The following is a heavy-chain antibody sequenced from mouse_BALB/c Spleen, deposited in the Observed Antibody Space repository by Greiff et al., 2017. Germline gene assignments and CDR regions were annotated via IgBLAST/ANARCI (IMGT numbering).Heavy chain of an antibody. CDR3: ARNTTATPYAMDY. J-gene: IGHJ4*01. D-gene: IGHD1-2*01. Sequence: DVKLQESGAELVKPGASVKLSCTASGFNIKDTYMHWVKQRPEQGLEWIGRIDPANGNTKYDPKFQGKATITADTSSNTAYLQLSSLTSEDTAVYYCARNTTATPYAMDYWGQGTSVTVSS. CDR2: IDPANGNT. CDR1: GFNIKDTY. V-gene: IGHV14-3*02.